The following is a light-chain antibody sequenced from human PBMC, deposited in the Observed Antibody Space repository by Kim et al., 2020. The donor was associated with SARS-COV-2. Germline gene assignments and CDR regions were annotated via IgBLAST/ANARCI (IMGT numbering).Light chain of an antibody. CDR1: QIVSST. V-gene: IGKV3-15*01. J-gene: IGKJ2*01. CDR3: QQYNTWPPYT. Sequence: GSPGESATLSCRASQIVSSTLAWYQQKPGQAPRLLIYGASTRATGIPARFSVSGSGTEFTLTISSLQSEDFAVYYGQQYNTWPPYTFGQGTKLEI. CDR2: GAS.